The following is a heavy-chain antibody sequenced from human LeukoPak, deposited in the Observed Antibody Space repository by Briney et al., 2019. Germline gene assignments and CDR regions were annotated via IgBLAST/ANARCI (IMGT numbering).Heavy chain of an antibody. CDR2: IYPRDGST. CDR3: ARDQEALDY. V-gene: IGHV1-46*01. Sequence: ASVKVSCKASGGTFSSYAISWVRQAPGQGLEWMGMIYPRDGSTSYAQKFQGRVTVTRDTSTSAVHMELSGLRSEDTAVYYCARDQEALDYWGQGTLVTVS. CDR1: GGTFSSYA. J-gene: IGHJ4*02.